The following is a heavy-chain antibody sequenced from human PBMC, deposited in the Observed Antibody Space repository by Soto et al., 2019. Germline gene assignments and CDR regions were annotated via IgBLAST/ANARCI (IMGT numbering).Heavy chain of an antibody. Sequence: EVQLVESGGGLVQPGGSLRLSCVASGFTFSSYWMHWVRQAPGKGLVWVSSISNDGSSIYADPVKGRFTISRDNAKNTLYLQMNSLRAEDTAVYYCAILPNKSPQNWGQGTLVIVSP. CDR1: GFTFSSYW. J-gene: IGHJ1*01. CDR3: AILPNKSPQN. CDR2: ISNDGSS. V-gene: IGHV3-74*01. D-gene: IGHD2-15*01.